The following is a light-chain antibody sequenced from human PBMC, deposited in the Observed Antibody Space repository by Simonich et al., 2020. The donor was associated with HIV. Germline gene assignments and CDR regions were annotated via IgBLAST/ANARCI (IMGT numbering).Light chain of an antibody. V-gene: IGKV2D-29*02. CDR2: DVS. CDR1: QSLLHSNGRTF. Sequence: EIVMTQTPLSLSITPGQPASISCKSSQSLLHSNGRTFLYWYLQKPGQSPQLLIYDVSNRFSGVPDRFSGSGSGTDFTLKISRVEAEDVGVYYCMHSIQFPRTFGQGTKVEIK. CDR3: MHSIQFPRT. J-gene: IGKJ1*01.